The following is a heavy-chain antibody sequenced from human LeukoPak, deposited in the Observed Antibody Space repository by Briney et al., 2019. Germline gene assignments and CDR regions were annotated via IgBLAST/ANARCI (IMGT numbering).Heavy chain of an antibody. V-gene: IGHV3-30*18. CDR1: GFTFSSYG. Sequence: GGSLRLSCAASGFTFSSYGMRWVRQAPGKGLEWVAVISYDGSNKYYADSVKGRFTISRDNSKNTLYLQMNSLRAEDTAVYYCAKGKGSSGWGQGTLVTVSS. CDR2: ISYDGSNK. J-gene: IGHJ4*02. CDR3: AKGKGSSG. D-gene: IGHD6-19*01.